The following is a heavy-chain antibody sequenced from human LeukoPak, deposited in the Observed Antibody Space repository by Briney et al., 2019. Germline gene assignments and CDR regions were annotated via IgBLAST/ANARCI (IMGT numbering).Heavy chain of an antibody. CDR3: ARGSTVTSLSY. J-gene: IGHJ4*02. CDR2: IYYSGST. CDR1: GGSTSSYY. D-gene: IGHD4-17*01. V-gene: IGHV4-59*01. Sequence: SETLSLTCTVSGGSTSSYYWSWIRQPPGKGLEWIGYIYYSGSTNYNPSLKSRVSISVDTSQNQFSLKLRSVTAADTAVYYCARGSTVTSLSYWGQGTLVTVSS.